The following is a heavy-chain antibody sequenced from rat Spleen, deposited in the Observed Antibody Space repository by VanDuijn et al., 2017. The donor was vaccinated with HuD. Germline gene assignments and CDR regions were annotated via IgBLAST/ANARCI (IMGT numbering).Heavy chain of an antibody. Sequence: EVQLVESGGGLVQPGRSLKLSCVASGFTFNNYWMTWIRQAPGEGLEWVASVTNTGSNSYYPDSVKGRFTISRDNAKSTLYLQMDSLRSEDTATYYCARRGFLSNWYFDFWGPGTMVTVSS. CDR3: ARRGFLSNWYFDF. V-gene: IGHV5-31*01. CDR1: GFTFNNYW. D-gene: IGHD4-4*01. J-gene: IGHJ1*01. CDR2: VTNTGSNS.